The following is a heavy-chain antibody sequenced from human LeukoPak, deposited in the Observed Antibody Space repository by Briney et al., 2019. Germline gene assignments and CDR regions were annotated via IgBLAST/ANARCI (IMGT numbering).Heavy chain of an antibody. V-gene: IGHV1-18*04. J-gene: IGHJ4*02. D-gene: IGHD3-3*01. CDR1: GYTFTGYY. CDR3: ARDAIFGVVIIPDY. CDR2: ISAYNGNT. Sequence: ASVKVSCKASGYTFTGYYMHWVRQAPGQGLEWMGWISAYNGNTNYAQKLQGRVTMTTDTSTSTAYMELRSLRSDDTAVYYCARDAIFGVVIIPDYWGQGTLVTVSS.